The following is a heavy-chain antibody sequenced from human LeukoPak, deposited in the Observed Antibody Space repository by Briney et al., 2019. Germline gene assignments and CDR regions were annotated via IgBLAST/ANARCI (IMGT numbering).Heavy chain of an antibody. V-gene: IGHV3-33*01. Sequence: GGSLRLSCAASGFTFSSYGMHWVRQAPGKGPGWVAVMGYDGSNRYYSDSVNGRFTISGDTSKNTLYLQMNSLTAEDTAVYYCASYLRKEVVATAPGYWGQGTLVTASS. J-gene: IGHJ4*02. CDR1: GFTFSSYG. D-gene: IGHD5-12*01. CDR2: MGYDGSNR. CDR3: ASYLRKEVVATAPGY.